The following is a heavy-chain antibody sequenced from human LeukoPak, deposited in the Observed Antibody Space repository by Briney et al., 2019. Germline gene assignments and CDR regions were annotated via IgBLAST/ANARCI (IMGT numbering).Heavy chain of an antibody. CDR3: VHRTTVTSVDV. D-gene: IGHD4-17*01. CDR1: GFSLTTDQVV. CDR2: IYGNNDK. Sequence: SGPTLVNPTQTLTLTCTFSGFSLTTDQVVVGWVRQPLGKAPEWLTFIYGNNDKRYSSSLSSRLTITKDTSKNQVVLTMTDMASVDTATYYCVHRTTVTSVDVWGRGTLVTVSS. J-gene: IGHJ4*02. V-gene: IGHV2-5*01.